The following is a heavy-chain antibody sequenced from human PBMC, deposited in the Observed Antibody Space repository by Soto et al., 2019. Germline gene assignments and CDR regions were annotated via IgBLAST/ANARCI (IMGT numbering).Heavy chain of an antibody. CDR2: INHSGST. D-gene: IGHD6-19*01. J-gene: IGHJ6*02. Sequence: PSGHLSITCAVSGGSFSGYYWCWIRQPPGKRLEWIGEINHSGSTNYNPSLKSRVTISVDTSKNQFSLKLSSVTAADTAVYYCTGRALACTEYYYCRLALWGQGTKVPVSS. CDR1: GGSFSGYY. V-gene: IGHV4-34*01. CDR3: TGRALACTEYYYCRLAL.